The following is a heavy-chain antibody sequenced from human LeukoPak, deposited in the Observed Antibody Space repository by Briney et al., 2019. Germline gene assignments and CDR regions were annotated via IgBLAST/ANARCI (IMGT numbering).Heavy chain of an antibody. CDR1: GFTFSSYG. V-gene: IGHV3-30*18. D-gene: IGHD6-19*01. CDR2: ISYDGSSR. J-gene: IGHJ4*02. Sequence: PGGSLRLSCAASGFTFSSYGMHWVRQAPGKGLEWVAVISYDGSSRYNADSVKGRFTISRDNSKNTLFLQMNSLRPEDTAAYYCAKEGDSSGWSRFDNWGQGTLVTLST. CDR3: AKEGDSSGWSRFDN.